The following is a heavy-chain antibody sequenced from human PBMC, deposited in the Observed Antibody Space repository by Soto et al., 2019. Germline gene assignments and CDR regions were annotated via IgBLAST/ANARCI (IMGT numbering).Heavy chain of an antibody. Sequence: PGGSLRLSCAASGFTFSSYGMHWVRQAPGKGLEWVAVISYDGSNKYYADSVKGRFTISRDNSKNTLYLQMNSLRAEDTAVYYCAKDRVGATISAFDYWGQGT. J-gene: IGHJ4*02. CDR2: ISYDGSNK. CDR3: AKDRVGATISAFDY. D-gene: IGHD1-26*01. CDR1: GFTFSSYG. V-gene: IGHV3-30*18.